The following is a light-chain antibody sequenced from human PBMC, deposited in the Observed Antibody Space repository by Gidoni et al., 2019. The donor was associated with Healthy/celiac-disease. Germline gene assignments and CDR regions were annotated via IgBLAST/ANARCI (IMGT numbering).Light chain of an antibody. Sequence: DSVMTQSPDSLAVSLGERATINCKSSQSVLYSSNNKNYLAWYQQKPGQPPKLLIYWASTRESGVPYRFSGSGSGTDFTLTISSLQAEDVAVYYCQQYYSTPRTFGQGTKVEIK. V-gene: IGKV4-1*01. CDR2: WAS. CDR1: QSVLYSSNNKNY. CDR3: QQYYSTPRT. J-gene: IGKJ1*01.